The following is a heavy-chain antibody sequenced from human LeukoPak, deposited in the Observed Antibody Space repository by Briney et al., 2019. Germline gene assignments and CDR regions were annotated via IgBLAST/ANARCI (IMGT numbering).Heavy chain of an antibody. D-gene: IGHD6-13*01. CDR2: INHSGST. CDR1: GGSFSGYY. J-gene: IGHJ6*02. Sequence: PSETLSLTCAVYGGSFSGYYWSWLRQPPGKGMEWIGEINHSGSTNYNPSLKSRVTISVDTSNHQFSLKLSSVTAADTAVYYFARGCGSSWSYYYYGMDVWGQGTTVTVSS. CDR3: ARGCGSSWSYYYYGMDV. V-gene: IGHV4-34*01.